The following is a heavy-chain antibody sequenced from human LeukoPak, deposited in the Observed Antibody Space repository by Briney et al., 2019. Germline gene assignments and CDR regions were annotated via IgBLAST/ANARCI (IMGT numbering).Heavy chain of an antibody. V-gene: IGHV3-64*01. J-gene: IGHJ4*02. CDR3: ARDQSGTYYYDSSGLDY. CDR1: GFTFSSYA. CDR2: ISSNGGST. D-gene: IGHD3-22*01. Sequence: GGSLRLSCAASGFTFSSYAMHWVRQAPGKGLEYVSAISSNGGSTYYANSVKGRFTISRDNSKNTLYLQMGSLRAEDMAVYYCARDQSGTYYYDSSGLDYWGQGTQVTVSS.